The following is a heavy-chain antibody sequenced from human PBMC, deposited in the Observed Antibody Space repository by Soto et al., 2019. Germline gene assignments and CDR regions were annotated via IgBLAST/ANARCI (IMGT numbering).Heavy chain of an antibody. J-gene: IGHJ6*02. D-gene: IGHD3-3*01. CDR1: GGSINTGDYY. V-gene: IGHV4-30-4*01. Sequence: PSETLSLTCTVSGGSINTGDYYWTWIRQPRGKGLEWIGYIYYSGTTYYNPSLKSRVSLSLDTSKNHFSLRLTSVTAADTAVYYCARGVDFEGFSPYGMDVWSQGTTVTVSS. CDR2: IYYSGTT. CDR3: ARGVDFEGFSPYGMDV.